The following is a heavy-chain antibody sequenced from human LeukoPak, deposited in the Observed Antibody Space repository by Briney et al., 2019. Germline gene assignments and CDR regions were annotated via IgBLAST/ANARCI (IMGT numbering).Heavy chain of an antibody. J-gene: IGHJ2*01. CDR2: INHSGST. CDR1: GGSFSGYY. Sequence: SETLSLTCAVYGGSFSGYYWSWIRQPPGKGLEWIGEINHSGSTNYNPSLKSRVTISVDTSKNQFSLKLSSVTAADTAVYYCARGVWYCSGGSCYRYFDLWGQGTQVTVSS. CDR3: ARGVWYCSGGSCYRYFDL. D-gene: IGHD2-15*01. V-gene: IGHV4-34*01.